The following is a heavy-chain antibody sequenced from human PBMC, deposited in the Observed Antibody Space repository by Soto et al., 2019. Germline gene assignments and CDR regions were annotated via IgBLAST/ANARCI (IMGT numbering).Heavy chain of an antibody. V-gene: IGHV4-59*01. CDR2: IYYSGST. CDR3: ARGEWQWLGDV. J-gene: IGHJ6*02. D-gene: IGHD6-19*01. CDR1: GGSISSYY. Sequence: QVQLQESGPGLVKPSETLSLTCTVSGGSISSYYWSWLRQPPGKGLEWIGYIYYSGSTNYNPSLKSRVTISVDTSKNQFALKLSSVTAADTAVYYCARGEWQWLGDVWGQGTTVTVSS.